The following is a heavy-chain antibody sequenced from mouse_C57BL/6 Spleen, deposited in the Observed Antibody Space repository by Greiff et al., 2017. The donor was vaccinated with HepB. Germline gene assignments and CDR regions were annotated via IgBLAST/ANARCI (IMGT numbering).Heavy chain of an antibody. V-gene: IGHV2-9-1*01. Sequence: VKLVESGPGLVAPSQSLSITCTVSGFSLTSYAISWVRQPPGKGLEWLEVIWTGGGTNYNSALKSRLSISKDNSKSQVFLKMNSLQTYDTARYYCARNEQGYYYAMDYWGQGTSVTVSS. CDR1: GFSLTSYA. D-gene: IGHD2-2*01. J-gene: IGHJ4*01. CDR3: ARNEQGYYYAMDY. CDR2: IWTGGGT.